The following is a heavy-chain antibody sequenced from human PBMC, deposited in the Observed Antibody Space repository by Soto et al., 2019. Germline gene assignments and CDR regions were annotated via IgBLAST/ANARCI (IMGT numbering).Heavy chain of an antibody. Sequence: VRLEQSGAEVKKPGSSVRVSCQASGGALTSYPMHWVRQAPGQGLEWMGVIDPIVDTSNLAENFKTRLTLTADTSTKTVYMHISSLRSADTAIYFCATYPRPYKWTDIWGRGTQVTVSS. D-gene: IGHD1-20*01. CDR2: IDPIVDTS. V-gene: IGHV1-69*06. CDR3: ATYPRPYKWTDI. CDR1: GGALTSYP. J-gene: IGHJ4*02.